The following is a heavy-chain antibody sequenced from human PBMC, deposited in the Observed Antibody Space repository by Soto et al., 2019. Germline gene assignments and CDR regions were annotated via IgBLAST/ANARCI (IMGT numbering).Heavy chain of an antibody. CDR1: GGSITTTGHY. Sequence: QLQLQESGPGLVKPSETLSLTCTISGGSITTTGHYWGWIRQPPGTGLEWIVSVYYRGTTYYNPSLNSPLAVPVASPTNRLFLQLNCATAASTAGYCRARPDWRADSWFDPWGQGTRVSVSS. CDR2: VYYRGTT. V-gene: IGHV4-39*01. J-gene: IGHJ5*02. CDR3: ARPDWRADSWFDP. D-gene: IGHD3-9*01.